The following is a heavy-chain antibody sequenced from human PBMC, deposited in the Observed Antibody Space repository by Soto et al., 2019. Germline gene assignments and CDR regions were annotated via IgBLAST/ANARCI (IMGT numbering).Heavy chain of an antibody. V-gene: IGHV1-69*02. J-gene: IGHJ3*02. D-gene: IGHD4-17*01. Sequence: QVQLVQSGAEVKKPGSSVKVSCKASGGTFSSYTISWVRQAPGQGLEWMGRIIPILGIANYAQKFQGRVTITADKSTSTAYRELSSRRSEATAVYYCARGTYGLDAFDIWGQGTMVTVSS. CDR3: ARGTYGLDAFDI. CDR2: IIPILGIA. CDR1: GGTFSSYT.